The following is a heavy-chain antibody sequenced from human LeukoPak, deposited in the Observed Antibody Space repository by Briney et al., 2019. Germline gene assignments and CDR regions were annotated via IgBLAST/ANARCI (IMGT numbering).Heavy chain of an antibody. CDR1: GYTCTSYG. CDR2: ISAYNGNT. V-gene: IGHV1-18*01. Sequence: ASVKVSCKASGYTCTSYGISWVRQAPGQGLEWMGWISAYNGNTNYAQKLQGRVTMTTDTSTSTAYMELRSLRSDDTAVYYCARDRLTVAGTTSFDYWGQGTLVTVSS. J-gene: IGHJ4*02. D-gene: IGHD1-7*01. CDR3: ARDRLTVAGTTSFDY.